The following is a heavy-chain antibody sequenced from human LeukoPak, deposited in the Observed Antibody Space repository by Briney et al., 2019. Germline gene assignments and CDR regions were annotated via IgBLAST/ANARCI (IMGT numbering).Heavy chain of an antibody. CDR3: ARAPPSIAAAGTRFDP. V-gene: IGHV4-34*01. J-gene: IGHJ5*02. Sequence: PSETLSLTCAVYGGSFSGYYWSWIRQPPGKGLEWIGEINHSGSTNYNPSLKSRVTISVDTSKNQFSLKLSSVTAADTAVYYCARAPPSIAAAGTRFDPWGQGTLVTVSS. D-gene: IGHD6-13*01. CDR1: GGSFSGYY. CDR2: INHSGST.